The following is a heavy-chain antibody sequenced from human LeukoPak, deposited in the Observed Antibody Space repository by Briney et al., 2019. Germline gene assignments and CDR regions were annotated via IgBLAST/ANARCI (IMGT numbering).Heavy chain of an antibody. D-gene: IGHD2-2*02. CDR3: ARDPDIVVVPAAINPFYYYGMDV. Sequence: ASVKVSCKASGYTFTSYGISWVRQAPGQGLEWMGWTSAYNGNTNYAQKLQGRVTMTTDTSTSTAYMELRSLRSDDTAVYYCARDPDIVVVPAAINPFYYYGMDVWGQGTTVTVSS. V-gene: IGHV1-18*01. CDR1: GYTFTSYG. CDR2: TSAYNGNT. J-gene: IGHJ6*02.